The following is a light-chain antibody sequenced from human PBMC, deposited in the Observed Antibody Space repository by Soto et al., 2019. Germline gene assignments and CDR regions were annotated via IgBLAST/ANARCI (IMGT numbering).Light chain of an antibody. V-gene: IGKV1-5*03. CDR1: QTISSW. J-gene: IGKJ4*01. CDR3: QQSYSTLT. CDR2: KAS. Sequence: DIQMTQSPSTLSGSVGDRVTITCRASQTISSWLAWYQQKPGKAPKLLIYKASTLKSGVPSRFSGSGSGTEFTLTISSLQPDDFATYYCQQSYSTLTFGGGTKVEIK.